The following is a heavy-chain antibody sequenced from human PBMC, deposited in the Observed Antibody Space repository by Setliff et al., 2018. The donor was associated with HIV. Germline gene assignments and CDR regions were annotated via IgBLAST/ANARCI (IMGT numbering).Heavy chain of an antibody. Sequence: ASVKVSCKASGYTFMNYGITWVRQAPGQGLEWVGWISGYNRKTTYAQKFQDRVTMTMDPSTSTAFMDLRSLTSADTAVYYCARDPSGNSYGYYFDLWGQGVLVTVSS. J-gene: IGHJ4*02. V-gene: IGHV1-18*01. CDR1: GYTFMNYG. CDR3: ARDPSGNSYGYYFDL. D-gene: IGHD5-18*01. CDR2: ISGYNRKT.